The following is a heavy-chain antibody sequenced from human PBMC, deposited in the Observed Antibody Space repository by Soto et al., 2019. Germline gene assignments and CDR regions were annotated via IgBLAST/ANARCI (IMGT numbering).Heavy chain of an antibody. Sequence: SETLSLTCAVYGGSFSGYYWSWIRQPPGKGLEWIGEINHSGSTNYNPSLKSRVTISVDTSKNQFSLKLSSVTAADTAVYYCARVGWWSNERGTDYWGQGTLVTVSS. CDR1: GGSFSGYY. D-gene: IGHD3-16*01. V-gene: IGHV4-34*01. CDR2: INHSGST. CDR3: ARVGWWSNERGTDY. J-gene: IGHJ4*02.